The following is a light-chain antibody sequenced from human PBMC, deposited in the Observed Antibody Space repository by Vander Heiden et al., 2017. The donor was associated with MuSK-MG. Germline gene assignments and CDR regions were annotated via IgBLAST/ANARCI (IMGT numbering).Light chain of an antibody. CDR1: QSISSY. V-gene: IGKV1-39*01. CDR3: QQSYSTPPVT. CDR2: AAS. Sequence: DIQMTQSPSSLSASVGDRVTITCRASQSISSYLNWYQQKPGKAPKLLIYAASSLQSGVPSRSSGSGSGTDFTLTISSLQPEDFATYYCQQSYSTPPVTFGPGTKVDIK. J-gene: IGKJ3*01.